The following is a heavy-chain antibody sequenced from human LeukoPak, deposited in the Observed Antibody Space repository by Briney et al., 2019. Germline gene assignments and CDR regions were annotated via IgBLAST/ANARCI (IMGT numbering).Heavy chain of an antibody. V-gene: IGHV4-61*02. CDR3: ARLYAGAYCGADCYSGWFDP. CDR1: GGSISSGSYY. Sequence: PSQTLSLTCTVSGGSISSGSYYWSWLRQPAGRGLEWLGRIYTSGSTNYNPSLKSRVTMSVDTSKNQFSLKLSSVTAADTAVYYCARLYAGAYCGADCYSGWFDPWGQGTLVTVSS. CDR2: IYTSGST. D-gene: IGHD2-21*02. J-gene: IGHJ5*02.